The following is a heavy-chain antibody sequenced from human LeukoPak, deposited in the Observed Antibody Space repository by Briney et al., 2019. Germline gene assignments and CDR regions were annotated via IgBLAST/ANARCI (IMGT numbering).Heavy chain of an antibody. J-gene: IGHJ5*02. CDR2: INPNSGGT. D-gene: IGHD1-26*01. Sequence: ASVKVSCKASGYTFTGYYMHWVRQAPGQGLEWMGWINPNSGGTNYAQKFQGRVTMTRDTSISTAYMELSRLRSDDTAVYYCARARGRQLGSYYTGRNWFDPWGQGTLVTVSS. CDR1: GYTFTGYY. CDR3: ARARGRQLGSYYTGRNWFDP. V-gene: IGHV1-2*02.